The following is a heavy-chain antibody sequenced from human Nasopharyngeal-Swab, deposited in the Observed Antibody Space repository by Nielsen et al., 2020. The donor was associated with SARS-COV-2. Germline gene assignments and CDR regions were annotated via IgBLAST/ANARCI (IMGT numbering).Heavy chain of an antibody. D-gene: IGHD3-3*01. CDR3: ARVRIWSGYYSDAFDI. J-gene: IGHJ3*02. Sequence: SVKVSCKASGYTFTYRYLHWVRQAPGQALEWMGWITPFNGNTNCAQKFQDRVTITRDRSMSTAYMELSSLRSEDTAVYYCARVRIWSGYYSDAFDIWGQGTMVTVSS. CDR2: ITPFNGNT. CDR1: GYTFTYRY. V-gene: IGHV1-45*02.